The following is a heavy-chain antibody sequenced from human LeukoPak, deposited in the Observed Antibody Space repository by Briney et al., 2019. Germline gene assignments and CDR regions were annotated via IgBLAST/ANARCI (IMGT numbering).Heavy chain of an antibody. Sequence: ASVKVSCKAFGHTLRDLSIQWVRQAPGKGLEWMGGCDPEDDERIYSEKFLGRVTLTEDTSTDTAYMELTSLRSDDTAVYYCSTETAGNYWGQGTLVTVSS. CDR3: STETAGNY. D-gene: IGHD3-10*01. CDR1: GHTLRDLS. J-gene: IGHJ4*02. V-gene: IGHV1-24*01. CDR2: CDPEDDER.